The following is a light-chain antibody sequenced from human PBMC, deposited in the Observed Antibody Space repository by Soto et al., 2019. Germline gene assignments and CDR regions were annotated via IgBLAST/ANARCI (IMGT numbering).Light chain of an antibody. Sequence: EIVLTQSPGTLSLSPGERATLSWSVSQSVSSSYLAWYQQKPGQAPRLLIYSASSRATGSPDRFSGSGSGTDFTLTISRLEPEDFAVFYCQQYGTSPLTFGGGTKVDIK. CDR1: QSVSSSY. V-gene: IGKV3-20*01. J-gene: IGKJ4*01. CDR3: QQYGTSPLT. CDR2: SAS.